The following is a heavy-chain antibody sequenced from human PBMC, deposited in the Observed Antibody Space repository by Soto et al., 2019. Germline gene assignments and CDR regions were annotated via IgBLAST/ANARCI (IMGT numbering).Heavy chain of an antibody. CDR3: ATSNWMDWFDS. V-gene: IGHV3-21*01. CDR1: GVTFSSYS. Sequence: EVQLVESGGGLVKPGGSLRLACAASGVTFSSYSMNWVRQAPGKGLEWVSSISSSSTYIRYGDSVKGRFTLSKDNAKSSLYLQMNSLGAEDTAVYYCATSNWMDWFDSWGQGTLVTVSS. J-gene: IGHJ5*01. D-gene: IGHD1-1*01. CDR2: ISSSSTYI.